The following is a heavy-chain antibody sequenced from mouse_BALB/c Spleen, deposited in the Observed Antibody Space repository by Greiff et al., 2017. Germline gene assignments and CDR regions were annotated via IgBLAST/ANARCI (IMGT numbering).Heavy chain of an antibody. CDR3: ARGSITTVVAPGSWYFDV. CDR2: ISSGGST. Sequence: EVKLVESGGGLVKPGGSLKLSYAASGFTFSSYAMSWVRQTPEKRLEWVASISSGGSTYYPDSVKGRFTLSRANARNILYLQMSSLRSEDTAMYYCARGSITTVVAPGSWYFDVWGAGTTVTVSS. V-gene: IGHV5-6-5*01. J-gene: IGHJ1*01. CDR1: GFTFSSYA. D-gene: IGHD1-1*01.